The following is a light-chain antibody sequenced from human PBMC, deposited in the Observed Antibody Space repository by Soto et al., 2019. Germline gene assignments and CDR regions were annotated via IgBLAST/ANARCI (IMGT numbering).Light chain of an antibody. CDR1: QSVSSSY. CDR2: GAS. CDR3: QQYGSSPFT. Sequence: EIVSTQPPVTLTLSPGARATLSYKASQSVSSSYLAWYQQKPGQAPRLLIYGASSRATGIPDRFSGSGSGTDFTLTISRLEPEDFAVYDGQQYGSSPFTFGQGTRREIK. J-gene: IGKJ5*01. V-gene: IGKV3-20*01.